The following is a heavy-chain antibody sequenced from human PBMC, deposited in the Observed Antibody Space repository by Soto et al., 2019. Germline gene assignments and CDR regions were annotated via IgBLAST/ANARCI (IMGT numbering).Heavy chain of an antibody. J-gene: IGHJ4*02. D-gene: IGHD1-26*01. CDR1: GFTSSDHY. CDR2: IRNKANSYST. V-gene: IGHV3-72*01. Sequence: EVQLVESGGGLVQPGGSLRLSCAASGFTSSDHYVDWVRQAPGKGLEWVARIRNKANSYSTEYAASAKGRFTISRDDSKNLGYLQMSILKTEDTAVYYCARIRLGSYDLKYFDYWGQGTLVTVSS. CDR3: ARIRLGSYDLKYFDY.